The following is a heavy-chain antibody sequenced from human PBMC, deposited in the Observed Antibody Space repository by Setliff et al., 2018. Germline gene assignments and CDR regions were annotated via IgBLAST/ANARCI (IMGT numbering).Heavy chain of an antibody. J-gene: IGHJ4*01. CDR3: ATSTITTYYFDY. CDR2: ISGSGGNT. D-gene: IGHD4-4*01. CDR1: GFTFSSYA. Sequence: PGGSLRLSCAASGFTFSSYAMNWVRQAPGKWLECVATISGSGGNTDYADSVRGRFTISRDISKNTLYLQMKSLRAEDTAIYYCATSTITTYYFDYWGHGTLVTVS. V-gene: IGHV3-23*01.